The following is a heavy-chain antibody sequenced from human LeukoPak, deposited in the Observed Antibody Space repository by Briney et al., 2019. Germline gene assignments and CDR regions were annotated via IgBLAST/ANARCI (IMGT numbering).Heavy chain of an antibody. CDR3: AKDGDWAFDH. CDR1: GFTFSSYS. Sequence: GGSLRLSCAASGFTFSSYSMNWVRQAPGKGLEWVSSISSSSSYINYADSVRGRFTISRDNAKNSLFLQMDSLRVEDTAVYYCAKDGDWAFDHWAQGTLVSVSS. V-gene: IGHV3-21*01. CDR2: ISSSSSYI. D-gene: IGHD2-21*02. J-gene: IGHJ4*02.